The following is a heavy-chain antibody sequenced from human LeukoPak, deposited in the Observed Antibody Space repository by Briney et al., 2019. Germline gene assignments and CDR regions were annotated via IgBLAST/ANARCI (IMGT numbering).Heavy chain of an antibody. CDR3: AKDGHCPALCTTQIAVAGYNDN. V-gene: IGHV3-23*01. CDR1: GFTFSIYT. Sequence: PGGSLRLSCAASGFTFSIYTMNWVRQAPGKGLEWVSIINYNGDTKYYADSVQGRFTISRDNSKNTVYLQMNSLRAEDTAIYYCAKDGHCPALCTTQIAVAGYNDNWGQGTLATVSS. J-gene: IGHJ4*02. CDR2: INYNGDTK. D-gene: IGHD6-19*01.